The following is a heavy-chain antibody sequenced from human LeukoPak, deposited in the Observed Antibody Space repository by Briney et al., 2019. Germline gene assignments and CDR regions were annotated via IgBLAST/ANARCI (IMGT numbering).Heavy chain of an antibody. D-gene: IGHD3-10*01. CDR1: GGTFSSYA. Sequence: GASVKVSCKASGGTFSSYAISWVRQAPGQGLEWMGGIIPIFGTANYAQKFQGRVTITADESTSTAYMELSSLRSEDTAVYYCASIPVWFGELFDYWGQGTLVTVSS. J-gene: IGHJ4*02. CDR3: ASIPVWFGELFDY. CDR2: IIPIFGTA. V-gene: IGHV1-69*13.